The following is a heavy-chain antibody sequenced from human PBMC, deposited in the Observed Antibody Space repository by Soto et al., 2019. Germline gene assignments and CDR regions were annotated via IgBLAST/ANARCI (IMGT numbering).Heavy chain of an antibody. CDR1: GFTFSNAW. CDR2: IKSKTDGGTT. D-gene: IGHD3-3*01. J-gene: IGHJ4*02. CDR3: TTDASTIFGVVITDRAY. V-gene: IGHV3-15*07. Sequence: GGSLRLSCAASGFTFSNAWMNWVRQAPGKGLEWAGRIKSKTDGGTTDYAAPVKGRFTISRDDSKNTLYLQMNSLKTEDTAVYYCTTDASTIFGVVITDRAYWGQGTLVTVSS.